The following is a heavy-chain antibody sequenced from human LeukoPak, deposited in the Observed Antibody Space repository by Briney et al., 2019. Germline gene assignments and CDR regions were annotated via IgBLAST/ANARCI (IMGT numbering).Heavy chain of an antibody. CDR3: AREKARDSSGWNEGYAGPHYFDY. Sequence: SQTLSLTCAISGDNVSSNTAAWNWIRQSPTRGLEWLGRTYFRFTWHYDQAESVRGRITINPDTSKNQFSLLLKSVTPEDTSVYFCAREKARDSSGWNEGYAGPHYFDYWGQGILVTVSS. CDR1: GDNVSSNTAA. V-gene: IGHV6-1*01. D-gene: IGHD1-1*01. CDR2: TYFRFTWHY. J-gene: IGHJ4*02.